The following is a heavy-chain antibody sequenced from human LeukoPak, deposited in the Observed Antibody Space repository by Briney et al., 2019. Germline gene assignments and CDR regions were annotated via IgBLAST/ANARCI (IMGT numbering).Heavy chain of an antibody. CDR1: GFTFSTYS. D-gene: IGHD1-26*01. CDR3: ARGGGTYSHFDY. CDR2: MNQDGSKK. Sequence: GGSLRLSCVGSGFTFSTYSLNWVRQGPGKGLEWVANMNQDGSKKYYVDSVRGRFTISRDNAKNSLFLQMNSLRAEDTAVYYCARGGGTYSHFDYWGQGALVTVSS. V-gene: IGHV3-7*01. J-gene: IGHJ4*02.